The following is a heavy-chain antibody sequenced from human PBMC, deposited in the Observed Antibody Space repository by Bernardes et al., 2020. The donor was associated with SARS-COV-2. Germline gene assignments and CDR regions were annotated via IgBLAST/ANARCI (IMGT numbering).Heavy chain of an antibody. CDR3: AHTEGGTRITLCGVVIGPYNWFDP. J-gene: IGHJ5*02. D-gene: IGHD3-3*01. CDR2: IYWDDDK. V-gene: IGHV2-5*02. Sequence: SGPTLVKPTQTLTLTCTFSGFSLSTSGVGVGWIRQPPGKALEWLALIYWDDDKRYSPSLKSRLTITKDTSKNQVVLTMTNMEPVDTATYYCAHTEGGTRITLCGVVIGPYNWFDPWGQGTLVTVSS. CDR1: GFSLSTSGVG.